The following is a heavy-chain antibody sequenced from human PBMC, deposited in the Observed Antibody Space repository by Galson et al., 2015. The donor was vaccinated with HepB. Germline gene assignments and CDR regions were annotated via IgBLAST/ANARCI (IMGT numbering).Heavy chain of an antibody. V-gene: IGHV4-39*07. Sequence: LSLTCTVSGGSISSSSYYWGWIRPPPGKGLEWIGSIYYSGSTYYNPSLKSRVTMSVDTSKNQFSLKLSSVTAADTAVYYCARDNLGYCSSTSCFLSRDYYYYYMDVWGKGTTVTVSS. CDR3: ARDNLGYCSSTSCFLSRDYYYYYMDV. J-gene: IGHJ6*03. D-gene: IGHD2-2*01. CDR2: IYYSGST. CDR1: GGSISSSSYY.